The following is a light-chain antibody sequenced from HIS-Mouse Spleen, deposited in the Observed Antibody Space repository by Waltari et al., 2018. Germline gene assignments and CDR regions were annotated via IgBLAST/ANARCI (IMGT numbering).Light chain of an antibody. CDR1: SSDVGGYNY. Sequence: QSALTQPRSVSGSPGQSVTISCTVTSSDVGGYNYVSWYQQHPGKAPKLMIYDVSKRPSGVPDRFSGSKSGNTASLTISGLQAEDEADYYCCSYAGSYTLVFGGGTKLTVL. CDR2: DVS. CDR3: CSYAGSYTLV. J-gene: IGLJ2*01. V-gene: IGLV2-11*01.